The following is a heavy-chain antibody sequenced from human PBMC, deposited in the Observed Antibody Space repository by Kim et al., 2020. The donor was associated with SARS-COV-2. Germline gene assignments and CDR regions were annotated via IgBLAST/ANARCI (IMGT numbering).Heavy chain of an antibody. Sequence: ASVKVSCKVSGYTLTELSMHWVRQAPGKGLEWMGGFDPEDGETIYAQKFQGRVTMTEDTSTDTAYMELSSLRSEDTAVYYCATDYSPLYSGSYSVFDYWGQGTLVTVSS. CDR1: GYTLTELS. V-gene: IGHV1-24*01. CDR3: ATDYSPLYSGSYSVFDY. D-gene: IGHD1-26*01. CDR2: FDPEDGET. J-gene: IGHJ4*02.